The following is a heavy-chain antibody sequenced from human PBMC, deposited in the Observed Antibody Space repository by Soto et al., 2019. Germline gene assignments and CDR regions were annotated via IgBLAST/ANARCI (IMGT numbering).Heavy chain of an antibody. Sequence: QVQLVQSGAEVQKPGSSVKVSCKASGGTFSSYAISWVRQAPGQGLEWMGGIIPIFGTANYAQKFQGRVTITANESTSKAYMELSSLRDEDTAVYYCASSGGWYCSGDSCYGNTGMDVWGQGTTVTVSS. CDR2: IIPIFGTA. CDR3: ASSGGWYCSGDSCYGNTGMDV. D-gene: IGHD2-15*01. V-gene: IGHV1-69*01. CDR1: GGTFSSYA. J-gene: IGHJ6*02.